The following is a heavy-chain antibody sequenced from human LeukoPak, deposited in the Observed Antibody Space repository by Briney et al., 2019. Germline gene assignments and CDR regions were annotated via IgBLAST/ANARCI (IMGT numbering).Heavy chain of an antibody. V-gene: IGHV3-7*03. D-gene: IGHD1-1*01. CDR1: GFTFSSYW. CDR2: IKQDGSEK. CDR3: ARDDWNAVYYYYYGMDV. Sequence: GGSLRLSCAASGFTFSSYWMSWVHQAPGKGLEWVANIKQDGSEKYYVDSVKGRFTIPRDNAKNSLYLQMNSLRAEDTAVYYCARDDWNAVYYYYYGMDVWGKGTTVTVSS. J-gene: IGHJ6*04.